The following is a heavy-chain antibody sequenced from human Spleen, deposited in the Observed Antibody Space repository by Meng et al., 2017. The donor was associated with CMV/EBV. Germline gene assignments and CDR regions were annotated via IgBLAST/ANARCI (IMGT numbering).Heavy chain of an antibody. CDR3: ARDLITGDYYFDY. J-gene: IGHJ4*02. V-gene: IGHV1-2*02. D-gene: IGHD7-27*01. Sequence: KASGYTCTGYYMHWVRQAPGQGLEWMGWINPNSGGTNYAQKFQGRVTMTRDTSISTAYMELSRLRSDDTAVYYCARDLITGDYYFDYWGQGTLVTVSS. CDR1: GYTCTGYY. CDR2: INPNSGGT.